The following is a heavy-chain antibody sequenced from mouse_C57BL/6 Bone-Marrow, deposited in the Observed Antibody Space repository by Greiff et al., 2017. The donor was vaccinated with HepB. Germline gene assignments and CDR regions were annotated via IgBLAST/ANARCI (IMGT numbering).Heavy chain of an antibody. V-gene: IGHV1-69*01. J-gene: IGHJ3*01. CDR3: ARAAWFAY. CDR1: GYTFTSYW. Sequence: QVQLQQSGAELVMPGASVKLSCKASGYTFTSYWMHWVKQRPGQGLEWIGEIDPSDSYTNYNQKFKGKSTLTVDKSSSTAYMQLSSLTSEDSAVYYCARAAWFAYWGQGTLVTVSA. CDR2: IDPSDSYT.